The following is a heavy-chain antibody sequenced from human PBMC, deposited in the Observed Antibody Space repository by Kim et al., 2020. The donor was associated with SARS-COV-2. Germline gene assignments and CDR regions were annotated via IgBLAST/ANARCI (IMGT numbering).Heavy chain of an antibody. D-gene: IGHD3-22*01. CDR3: ASQAEFGGYSYGLPDYYDSSGGNWFDP. V-gene: IGHV4-39*01. Sequence: SETLSLTCTVSGGSISSSSYYWGWIRQPPGKGLEWIGSIYYSGSTYYNPSLKSRVTISVDMSKNQFSLKLSSVTAADTAVYYCASQAEFGGYSYGLPDYYDSSGGNWFDPWGQGTLVTVSS. CDR2: IYYSGST. CDR1: GGSISSSSYY. J-gene: IGHJ5*02.